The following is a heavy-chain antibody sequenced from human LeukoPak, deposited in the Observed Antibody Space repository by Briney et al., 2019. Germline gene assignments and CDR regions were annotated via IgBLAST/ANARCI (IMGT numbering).Heavy chain of an antibody. CDR1: GGSTSSYY. V-gene: IGHV4-4*07. CDR3: ARSPQNYGIAAAAGFDP. CDR2: IYPSGIT. J-gene: IGHJ5*02. D-gene: IGHD6-13*01. Sequence: PSETLSLTCTVSGGSTSSYYWSWIRQPAGKGLEWIGRIYPSGITNCNPSLKRRVTMSVDTSKNQFSLQLNSVTPEDTAVYYCARSPQNYGIAAAAGFDPWGQGTLVTVSS.